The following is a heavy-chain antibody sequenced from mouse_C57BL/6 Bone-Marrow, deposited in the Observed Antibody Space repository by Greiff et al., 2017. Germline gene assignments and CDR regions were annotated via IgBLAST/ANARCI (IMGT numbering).Heavy chain of an antibody. D-gene: IGHD2-5*01. CDR3: AREGYYSNYGYAMYY. V-gene: IGHV5-4*01. J-gene: IGHJ4*01. CDR1: GFNFSSYA. CDR2: ISDGGSYT. Sequence: EVQVVESGGGLVKPGGSLKLSCAASGFNFSSYAMSWVRQTPEKRLEWVATISDGGSYTYYPDNVQGRFTISRDNAKNNLSLQMSHLKSEDTAMYYCAREGYYSNYGYAMYYWGQGTSVTVSS.